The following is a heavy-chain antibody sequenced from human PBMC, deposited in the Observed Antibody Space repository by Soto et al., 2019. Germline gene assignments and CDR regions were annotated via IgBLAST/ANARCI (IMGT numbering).Heavy chain of an antibody. D-gene: IGHD4-4*01. CDR2: IKSKTDGGNT. J-gene: IGHJ6*02. CDR3: TTRNYSHGMDV. V-gene: IGHV3-15*07. CDR1: GFAFTNAW. Sequence: EVQLVESGGGLVKPGGSLRLSCAASGFAFTNAWMNWVRQAPGKGLEWVGRIKSKTDGGNTDYAAPVKGRFTISRDDSKNTLYVQMNSMKTEDTAVYYCTTRNYSHGMDVWGQGTTVTVSS.